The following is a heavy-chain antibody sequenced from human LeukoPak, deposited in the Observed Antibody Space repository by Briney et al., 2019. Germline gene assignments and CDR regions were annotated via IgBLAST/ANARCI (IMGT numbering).Heavy chain of an antibody. Sequence: GGFLRLSCAATGFTFSSYGMSWVRQAPGMGLEWVANIKQDGSEKNYVDSAKGRFTISRDNAKNSLYLQMSSLRAEDTAVYYCVRNSPDGWDWGQGTLVTVSS. D-gene: IGHD1-26*01. V-gene: IGHV3-7*03. CDR3: VRNSPDGWD. CDR2: IKQDGSEK. J-gene: IGHJ4*02. CDR1: GFTFSSYG.